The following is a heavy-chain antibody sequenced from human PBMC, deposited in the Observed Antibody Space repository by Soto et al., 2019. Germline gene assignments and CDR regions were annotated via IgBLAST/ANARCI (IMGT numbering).Heavy chain of an antibody. CDR1: GFTFSSYW. CDR2: IKQDGSEK. CDR3: ARGQYGSSWSGYYYYYGMDV. D-gene: IGHD6-13*01. Sequence: EVQLVESGGGLVQPGGSLRLSCAASGFTFSSYWMSWVRQAPGKGLEWVANIKQDGSEKYYVDSVKGRFTIPRDNAKNSLYLQMNSLRAEDTAVYYCARGQYGSSWSGYYYYYGMDVWGQGTTVTVSS. V-gene: IGHV3-7*05. J-gene: IGHJ6*02.